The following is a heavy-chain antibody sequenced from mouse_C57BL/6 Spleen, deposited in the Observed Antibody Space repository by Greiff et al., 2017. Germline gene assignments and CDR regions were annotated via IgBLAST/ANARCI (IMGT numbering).Heavy chain of an antibody. Sequence: EVHLVESGGGLVKPGGSLKLSCAASGFTFSSYAMSWVRQTPEKRLEWVATISDGGSYTYYPDNVKGRFTISRDNAKNNLYLQMSHLKSEDTAMYYCAREEDYSYAMDYWGQGTSVTVSS. V-gene: IGHV5-4*01. CDR3: AREEDYSYAMDY. J-gene: IGHJ4*01. D-gene: IGHD1-1*01. CDR2: ISDGGSYT. CDR1: GFTFSSYA.